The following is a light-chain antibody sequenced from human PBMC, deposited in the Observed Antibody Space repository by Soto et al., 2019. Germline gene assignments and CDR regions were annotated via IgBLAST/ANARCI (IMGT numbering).Light chain of an antibody. CDR1: QSIRSH. Sequence: DIQMTQSPSSLSASVGDRVSITCRASQSIRSHLNWYQHKPGKAPKVLIYAASSLQGGVPSRFSGSGSGPDFTFTIKSLQPEDFAPYHCQQSFSSPLTFGPGNKVDVK. CDR2: AAS. J-gene: IGKJ3*01. V-gene: IGKV1-39*01. CDR3: QQSFSSPLT.